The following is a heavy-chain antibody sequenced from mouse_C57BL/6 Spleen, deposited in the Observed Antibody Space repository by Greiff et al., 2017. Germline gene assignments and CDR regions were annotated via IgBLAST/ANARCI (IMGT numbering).Heavy chain of an antibody. CDR1: GYTFTSYW. J-gene: IGHJ1*03. V-gene: IGHV1-69*01. CDR2: IDPSDSYT. D-gene: IGHD1-1*01. CDR3: ARESSITTVVATRGYFDV. Sequence: QVQLQQPGAELVMPGASVKLSCKASGYTFTSYWMHWVKQRPGQGLEWIGEIDPSDSYTNYNQKFKGKSTLTVDKSSSTAYMQLSSLTSEDSAVYSCARESSITTVVATRGYFDVWGTGTTVTVSS.